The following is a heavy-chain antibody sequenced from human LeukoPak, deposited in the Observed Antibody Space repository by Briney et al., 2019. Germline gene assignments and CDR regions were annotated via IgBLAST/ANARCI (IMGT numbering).Heavy chain of an antibody. J-gene: IGHJ6*03. CDR1: GFTFSSYE. CDR2: ISSSSSYI. D-gene: IGHD6-19*01. V-gene: IGHV3-21*01. Sequence: GGSLRLSCAASGFTFSSYEMNWVRQAPGKGLEWVSSISSSSSYIYYADSVKGRFTISRDNAKNSLYLQMNSLRAEDTAVYYCARDSREQWLVSYYYMDVWGKGTTVTVSS. CDR3: ARDSREQWLVSYYYMDV.